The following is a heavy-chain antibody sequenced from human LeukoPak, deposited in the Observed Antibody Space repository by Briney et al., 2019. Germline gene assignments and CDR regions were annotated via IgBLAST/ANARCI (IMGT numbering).Heavy chain of an antibody. CDR2: ISYDGSNK. Sequence: QSGGSLRLSCAASGFTFSSYAMHWVRQAPGKGLEWVAVISYDGSNKYYADSVKGRFTISRDNSKNTLYLQMNSLRAEDTAVYYGPRGGYYDSSGYPIGYWGQGTLVTVSS. V-gene: IGHV3-30-3*01. J-gene: IGHJ4*02. D-gene: IGHD3-22*01. CDR3: PRGGYYDSSGYPIGY. CDR1: GFTFSSYA.